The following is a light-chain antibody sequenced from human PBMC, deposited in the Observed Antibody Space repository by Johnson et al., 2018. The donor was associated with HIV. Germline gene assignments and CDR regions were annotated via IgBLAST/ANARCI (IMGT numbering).Light chain of an antibody. CDR3: GTWDGGLSIYV. CDR2: DND. CDR1: SSNIGNNY. Sequence: QSVLTQPPSMSAAPGQKVTISCSGSSSNIGNNYVSWYQQLPATAPKLLIYDNDKRPTGTHDRFSASTSDTSATLGITGLHTGDEAKYYCGTWDGGLSIYVFGTGTEVTVL. J-gene: IGLJ1*01. V-gene: IGLV1-51*01.